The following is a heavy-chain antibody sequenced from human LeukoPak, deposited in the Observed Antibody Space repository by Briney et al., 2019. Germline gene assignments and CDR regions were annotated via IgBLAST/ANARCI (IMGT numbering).Heavy chain of an antibody. V-gene: IGHV4-34*01. CDR1: GGSFSGYY. D-gene: IGHD1-26*01. J-gene: IGHJ6*02. Sequence: SETLSLTCAVYGGSFSGYYWSWIRRPPGKGLEWIGEINHSGSTNYNPSLKSRVTISVDTSENYFSLRLTSVTAADTAVYYCARDYRLVGAWENYFYAMDVWGQGTTVTVSS. CDR2: INHSGST. CDR3: ARDYRLVGAWENYFYAMDV.